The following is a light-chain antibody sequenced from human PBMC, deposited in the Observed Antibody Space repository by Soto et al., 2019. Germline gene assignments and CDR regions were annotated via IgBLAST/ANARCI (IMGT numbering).Light chain of an antibody. CDR2: RAS. CDR3: QQYDRASWT. Sequence: DIQMTQSPSTLSASVGDRVIITCRARQSISSWLAWYQQKPGKAPNLLIYRASTLKSGIPSRFSGSGSGTEFTLTISSLQPDDFATYYCQQYDRASWTFGQGTKVEIK. V-gene: IGKV1-5*03. J-gene: IGKJ1*01. CDR1: QSISSW.